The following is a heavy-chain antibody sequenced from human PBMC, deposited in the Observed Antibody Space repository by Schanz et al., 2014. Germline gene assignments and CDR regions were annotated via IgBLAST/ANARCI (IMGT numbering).Heavy chain of an antibody. Sequence: VQLVDSGGGLVQPGGSLRLSCAASGFTVSNSYIHWVRQAPGKGLEWVGFISFDGRNTGYAHSVKGRFTISRDNSKNTVNLQMNSLRAEDTAVYYCAGAVATIRADSFDIWGQGTMVAVSS. J-gene: IGHJ3*02. D-gene: IGHD5-12*01. V-gene: IGHV3-30*03. CDR3: AGAVATIRADSFDI. CDR2: ISFDGRNT. CDR1: GFTVSNSY.